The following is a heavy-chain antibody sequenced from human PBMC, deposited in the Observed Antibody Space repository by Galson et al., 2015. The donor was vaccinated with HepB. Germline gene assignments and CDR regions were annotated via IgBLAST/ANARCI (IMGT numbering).Heavy chain of an antibody. CDR1: GYTLTSYY. J-gene: IGHJ4*02. CDR3: ARGKHLWFRSSDLDY. D-gene: IGHD5-18*01. Sequence: SVKVSCKASGYTLTSYYMHWVRQAPGQGLEWMGIINPSGGSTSYAQKFHGRVTMTRDTSTSTVHMELSSLRSEDTAIYFCARGKHLWFRSSDLDYWGQGTLVTVSS. CDR2: INPSGGST. V-gene: IGHV1-46*01.